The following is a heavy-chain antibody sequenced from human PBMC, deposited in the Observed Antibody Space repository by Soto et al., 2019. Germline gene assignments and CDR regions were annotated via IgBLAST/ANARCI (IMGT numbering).Heavy chain of an antibody. CDR2: ISGRGLNP. D-gene: IGHD5-18*01. Sequence: PGGSLRLSCTTSGFTCSRSAMSWVRQAPGKGLEWVSAISGRGLNPYYADSVKGRFTISRDNSKNTLYLQMNSLRAADTAVYYCAKDRSVDTRDWFDPWGQGTLVTVSS. V-gene: IGHV3-23*01. CDR1: GFTCSRSA. J-gene: IGHJ5*02. CDR3: AKDRSVDTRDWFDP.